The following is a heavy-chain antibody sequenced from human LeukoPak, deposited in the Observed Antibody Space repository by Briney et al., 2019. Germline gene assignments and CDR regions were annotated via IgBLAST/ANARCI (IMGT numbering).Heavy chain of an antibody. V-gene: IGHV4-59*08. J-gene: IGHJ4*02. CDR3: ARHLGIYGALDY. CDR2: IYYSGST. D-gene: IGHD4/OR15-4a*01. CDR1: GGSISSYY. Sequence: PSETLSLTCTVSGGSISSYYWSWIRQPPGKGLEWIGYIYYSGSTNYNPSLKSRVTISVDTSKNQFSLKLSSVTAADTAVYYCARHLGIYGALDYWGQGTLVTVSS.